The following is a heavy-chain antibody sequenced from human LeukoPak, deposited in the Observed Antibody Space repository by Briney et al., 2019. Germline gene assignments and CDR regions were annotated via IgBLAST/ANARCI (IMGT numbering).Heavy chain of an antibody. CDR3: ASQTYYDILTGLFDY. Sequence: GGSLRLSCAASGFTFSSYSMNWVRQAPGKGLEWVSSISSSSSYIYYADSVKGRFTISRDNAKNSLYLQMNSLGAEDTAVYYCASQTYYDILTGLFDYWGQGTLVTVSS. CDR2: ISSSSSYI. D-gene: IGHD3-9*01. J-gene: IGHJ4*02. CDR1: GFTFSSYS. V-gene: IGHV3-21*01.